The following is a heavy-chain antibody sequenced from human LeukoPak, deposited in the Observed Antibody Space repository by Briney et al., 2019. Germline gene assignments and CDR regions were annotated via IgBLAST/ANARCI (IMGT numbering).Heavy chain of an antibody. V-gene: IGHV3-48*02. Sequence: GGSLRLSCAASGFTFSSYSMNWVRQAPGKGLEWVSYIGTSSSTIYYADSVKGRFTISRDNAENSLYLQMNRLRDEDTAVYYCARHDYGGDSGDYWGQGTLVTVSS. J-gene: IGHJ4*02. CDR3: ARHDYGGDSGDY. D-gene: IGHD4-23*01. CDR1: GFTFSSYS. CDR2: IGTSSSTI.